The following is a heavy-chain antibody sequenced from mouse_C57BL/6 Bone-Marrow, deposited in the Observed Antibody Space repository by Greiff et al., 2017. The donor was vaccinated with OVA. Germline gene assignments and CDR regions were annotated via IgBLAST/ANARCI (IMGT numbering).Heavy chain of an antibody. Sequence: VQLQQPGTELVKPGASVKLSCKASGYTFTSYWMHWVKQRPGQGLEWIGNTNPSNGGTNYNEKFKSKATLTVDKSSSTAYMQLSSLTSEDSAVYYCARYYYDYDAWFAYWGQGTLVTVSA. CDR1: GYTFTSYW. CDR2: TNPSNGGT. CDR3: ARYYYDYDAWFAY. V-gene: IGHV1-53*01. D-gene: IGHD2-4*01. J-gene: IGHJ3*01.